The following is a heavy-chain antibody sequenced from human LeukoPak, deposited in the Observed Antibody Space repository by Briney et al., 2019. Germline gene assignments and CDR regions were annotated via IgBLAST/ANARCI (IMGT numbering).Heavy chain of an antibody. CDR2: FDPEDGET. J-gene: IGHJ4*02. CDR1: GYTLTELS. CDR3: ATSIFGGYYSDY. Sequence: ASVKVSCKVSGYTLTELSMHWVRQAPGKGLEWMGGFDPEDGETIYAQKFQGRVTMTEDTSTDTAYMELSRLRSEDTAVYYCATSIFGGYYSDYWGQGTLVTVSS. V-gene: IGHV1-24*01. D-gene: IGHD3-3*01.